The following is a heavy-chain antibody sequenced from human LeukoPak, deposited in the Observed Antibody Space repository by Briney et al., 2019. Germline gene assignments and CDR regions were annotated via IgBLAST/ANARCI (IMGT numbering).Heavy chain of an antibody. CDR1: GFTFNNYY. Sequence: QSGGSLRLSCAASGFTFNNYYMSWIRQAPGKGLEWISYISSTVGTTYYADSVKGRFTISRDNSKNTLYLQMNSLRAEDTAVYYCAKAYYDFWSGYFYYYYYYGMDVWGQGTTVTVSS. J-gene: IGHJ6*02. V-gene: IGHV3-23*01. D-gene: IGHD3-3*01. CDR3: AKAYYDFWSGYFYYYYYYGMDV. CDR2: ISSTVGTT.